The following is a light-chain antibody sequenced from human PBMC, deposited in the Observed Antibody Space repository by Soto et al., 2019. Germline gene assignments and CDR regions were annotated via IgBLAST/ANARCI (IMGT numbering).Light chain of an antibody. CDR2: AAS. CDR1: QDISSW. J-gene: IGKJ4*01. Sequence: DIQMPQSPSSVSASVGDRVTITCRASQDISSWLAWYQQKPGKAPNLLIYAASSLQSGVPSRFSGSGSGTDFTLTISSLQPEDFATYYCQQTNSFLLTFGGGTKVEIK. CDR3: QQTNSFLLT. V-gene: IGKV1-12*01.